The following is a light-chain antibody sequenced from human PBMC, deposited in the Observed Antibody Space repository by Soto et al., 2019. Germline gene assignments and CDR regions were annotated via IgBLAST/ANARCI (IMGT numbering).Light chain of an antibody. V-gene: IGLV1-47*01. CDR1: SSNIGCNH. CDR3: SARDDILSGVV. Sequence: QSVLTQPPSASGTPGQRVTISSSGSSSNIGCNHVYWYQQFPGMAPKLLMYRSDQRPTGVPDRFSGSKSGTSASLAISGLRSDDEADYYCSARDDILSGVVFGGGTKLTVL. J-gene: IGLJ2*01. CDR2: RSD.